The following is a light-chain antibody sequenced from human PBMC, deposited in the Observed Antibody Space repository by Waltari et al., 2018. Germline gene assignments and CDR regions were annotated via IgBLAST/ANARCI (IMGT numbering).Light chain of an antibody. CDR2: RDD. CDR3: QAWDSSAFV. Sequence: SYEVTPPPSVSVSPRQRATITCSGEELGRKYVSWYQQKSGQSPVLVIYRDDKRPSGIPERFSGSNSGNTATLTISGTQPMDEADYYCQAWDSSAFVFGAGTKVTVL. J-gene: IGLJ1*01. CDR1: ELGRKY. V-gene: IGLV3-1*01.